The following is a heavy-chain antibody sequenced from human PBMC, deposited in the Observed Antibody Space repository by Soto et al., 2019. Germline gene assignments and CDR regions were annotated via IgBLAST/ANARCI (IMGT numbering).Heavy chain of an antibody. Sequence: GSLGLSCAASGFTFSSYAMSWVRQDPGKGLEWVSAISGGGGSTYYADSVKGRFTISRDNSKNTLYLQMNSLRAEDTAVYYCAKDGALYCSGGSCYVDYWGQGTLVTVSS. D-gene: IGHD2-15*01. V-gene: IGHV3-23*01. CDR1: GFTFSSYA. CDR2: ISGGGGST. J-gene: IGHJ4*02. CDR3: AKDGALYCSGGSCYVDY.